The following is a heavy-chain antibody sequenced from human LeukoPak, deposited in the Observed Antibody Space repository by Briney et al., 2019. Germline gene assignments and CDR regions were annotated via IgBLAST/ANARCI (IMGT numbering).Heavy chain of an antibody. V-gene: IGHV3-15*01. CDR1: VYTYRNAW. CDR3: TTYYYDSSGLDY. J-gene: IGHJ4*02. CDR2: IKSKTDGGTT. D-gene: IGHD3-22*01. Sequence: GGTVRLSCASCVYTYRNAWLRGVRQPSGKGLECVGSIKSKTDGGTTDYAAPVKGRFTISGADSKNTLYLQMNSLKTEDQAVYYGTTYYYDSSGLDYWGQGTLVTVSS.